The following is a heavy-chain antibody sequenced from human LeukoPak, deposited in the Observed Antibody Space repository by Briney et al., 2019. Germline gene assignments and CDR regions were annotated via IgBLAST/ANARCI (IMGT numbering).Heavy chain of an antibody. V-gene: IGHV3-48*01. J-gene: IGHJ6*03. D-gene: IGHD3-3*02. CDR3: PRAALIPGDIFAYYYYMDV. CDR2: ISRISSTI. CDR1: GFTFSSYT. Sequence: GGSLRLSCAASGFTFSSYTMNWVGQAQGKGLEWVAYISRISSTIYYADSVKGGFTISRDNATNSLYMQMNSLRAEGTAVYYCPRAALIPGDIFAYYYYMDVWGKGTTVTVSS.